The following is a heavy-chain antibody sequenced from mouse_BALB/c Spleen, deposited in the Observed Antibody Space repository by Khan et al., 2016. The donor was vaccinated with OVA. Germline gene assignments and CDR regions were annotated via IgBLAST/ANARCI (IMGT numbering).Heavy chain of an antibody. CDR1: GYTFTNYG. CDR3: ARVGYNGTKDY. D-gene: IGHD2-14*01. CDR2: INTYTGAP. J-gene: IGHJ4*01. Sequence: QIQLVQSGPELKKPGETVKISCKASGYTFTNYGMNWVKQAPGKGLKWMGWINTYTGAPTYADDFRGRFVFSLETSARTAYLQINNLKNEDTATYLCARVGYNGTKDYWGSGTSVTGSS. V-gene: IGHV9-3-1*01.